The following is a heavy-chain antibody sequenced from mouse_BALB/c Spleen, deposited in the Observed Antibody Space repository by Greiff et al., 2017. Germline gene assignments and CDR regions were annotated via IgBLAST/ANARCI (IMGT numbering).Heavy chain of an antibody. V-gene: IGHV5-17*02. CDR2: ISSGSSTI. CDR3: AIAYYGNCFDY. CDR1: GFTFSSFG. J-gene: IGHJ2*01. Sequence: EVKLVESGGGLVQPGGSRKLSCAASGFTFSSFGMHWVRQAPEKGLEWVAYISSGSSTIYYADTVKGRFTISRDNPKNTLFLQMTSLRSEDTAMYYCAIAYYGNCFDYWGQGTTLTVSS. D-gene: IGHD2-10*01.